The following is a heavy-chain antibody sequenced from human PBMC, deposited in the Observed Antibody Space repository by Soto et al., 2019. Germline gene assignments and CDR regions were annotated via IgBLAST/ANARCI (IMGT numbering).Heavy chain of an antibody. CDR1: GFTFSSYD. Sequence: PGGSLRLSCAASGFTFSSYDMHWVRQATGKGLEWVSAIGTAGDTYYPGSVKGRFTISRENAKNSLYLQMNSLRAGDTAVYYCARAYCSGGSCYSSVGPNAFDIWGQGTMVTVSS. D-gene: IGHD2-15*01. V-gene: IGHV3-13*01. CDR3: ARAYCSGGSCYSSVGPNAFDI. J-gene: IGHJ3*02. CDR2: IGTAGDT.